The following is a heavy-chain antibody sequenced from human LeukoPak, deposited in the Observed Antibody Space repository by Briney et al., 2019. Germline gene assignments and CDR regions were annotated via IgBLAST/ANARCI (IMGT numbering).Heavy chain of an antibody. CDR1: CRCSRSSRYS. V-gene: IGHV4-39*01. J-gene: IGHJ4*02. CDR3: ARTSGSGRY. D-gene: IGHD6-19*01. CDR2: IYYSGST. Sequence: SETLSLTCTVSCRCSRSSRYSWGGIRQPPGKGLEWIGSIYYSGSTYYNPSLKSRVTISVDTSKNQFSLKLSSVPSADTDVYYCARTSGSGRYWGQGTLVTVSS.